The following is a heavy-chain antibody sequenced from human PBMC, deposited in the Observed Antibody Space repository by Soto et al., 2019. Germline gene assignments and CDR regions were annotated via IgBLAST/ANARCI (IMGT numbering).Heavy chain of an antibody. CDR1: GFTFSAYG. D-gene: IGHD2-21*02. CDR2: ISFDSRDK. CDR3: ARVCGGDCGNAFDV. Sequence: QVQLMESGGGVVQPGRSLRLSCAASGFTFSAYGIHWVRQAPGKGLEWVATISFDSRDKLYVDSMNGRLTISRENSRNTVYLHMDSLRAEDTAVYHCARVCGGDCGNAFDVWGQGTVVAVSP. J-gene: IGHJ3*01. V-gene: IGHV3-33*05.